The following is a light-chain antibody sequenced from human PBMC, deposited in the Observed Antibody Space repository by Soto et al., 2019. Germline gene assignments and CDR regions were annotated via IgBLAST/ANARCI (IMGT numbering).Light chain of an antibody. V-gene: IGKV3-20*01. J-gene: IGKJ1*01. CDR2: GAS. Sequence: EIVLTQSPGTLSLSPGGRATLSCRASQSVTGSYLAWYQQRPGQAPRLLIYGASSRATGIPDRFSGSGSVTDFTLTISRLEPEDFAVYYCQQYGDSPKTFGQGTKVDIK. CDR3: QQYGDSPKT. CDR1: QSVTGSY.